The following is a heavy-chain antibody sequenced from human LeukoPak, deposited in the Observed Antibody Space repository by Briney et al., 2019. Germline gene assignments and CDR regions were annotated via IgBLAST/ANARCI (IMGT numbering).Heavy chain of an antibody. Sequence: PGGSLRLSCVASGLSFSNYWMNWVRQAPGKGLEWVANIRPDGGEQFYVDSVKGRFTISRDNADNSLYLQLTSLRAEDTAVYYCATHRQYSSAWYFDYWGQGTLVTVSS. D-gene: IGHD6-19*01. CDR2: IRPDGGEQ. CDR3: ATHRQYSSAWYFDY. CDR1: GLSFSNYW. V-gene: IGHV3-7*03. J-gene: IGHJ4*02.